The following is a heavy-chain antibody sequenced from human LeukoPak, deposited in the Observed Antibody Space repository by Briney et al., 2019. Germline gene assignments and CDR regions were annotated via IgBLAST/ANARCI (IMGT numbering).Heavy chain of an antibody. CDR2: FDPEDGET. D-gene: IGHD5-24*01. Sequence: ASVKVSCKVSGYTLTELSMHWVRQAPGKGLEWMGGFDPEDGETIYAQKFQGRVTMTEDTSTDTAYMELSSLRSEDTAVYYCATDLRDPRTLNYYFDYWGQGTLVTVSS. V-gene: IGHV1-24*01. CDR1: GYTLTELS. J-gene: IGHJ4*02. CDR3: ATDLRDPRTLNYYFDY.